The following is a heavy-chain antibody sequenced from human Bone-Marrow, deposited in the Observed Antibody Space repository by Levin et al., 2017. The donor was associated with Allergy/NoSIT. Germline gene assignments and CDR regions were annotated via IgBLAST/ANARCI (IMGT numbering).Heavy chain of an antibody. Sequence: KAGGSLRLSCAASGFTFSNAYMNWVRQAPGKGLEWIGRIKTNAAGGTTDYAAPVKGRFNISRDDSKNTLYLQMDGLKTEDTAVYFCTTLFNVEVTSRSWGQGTMITVSS. V-gene: IGHV3-15*01. CDR3: TTLFNVEVTSRS. CDR2: IKTNAAGGTT. D-gene: IGHD2-21*02. J-gene: IGHJ3*01. CDR1: GFTFSNAY.